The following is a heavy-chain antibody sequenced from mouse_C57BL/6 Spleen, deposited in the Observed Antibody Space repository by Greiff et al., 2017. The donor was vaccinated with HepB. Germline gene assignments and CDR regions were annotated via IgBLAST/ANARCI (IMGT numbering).Heavy chain of an antibody. CDR1: GFSLTSYG. D-gene: IGHD2-4*01. J-gene: IGHJ2*01. CDR3: AKEGNDYDGFDY. CDR2: IWSGGST. V-gene: IGHV2-4*01. Sequence: VKLVESGPGLVQPSQSLSITCTVSGFSLTSYGVHWVRQPPGKGLEWLGVIWSGGSTDYNAAFISRLSISKDNSKSQVFFKMNSLQADDTAIYYCAKEGNDYDGFDYWGQGTTLTVSS.